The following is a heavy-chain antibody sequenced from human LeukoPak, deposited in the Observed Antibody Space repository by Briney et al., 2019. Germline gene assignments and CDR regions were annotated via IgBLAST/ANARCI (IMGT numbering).Heavy chain of an antibody. Sequence: SETLSLTCTVSGDSISSSSYYWSWIRQPPGKGLEWIGYIYYSGSTNYNPSLKSRVTISVDTSKNQFSLKLSSVTAADTAVYYCARYGTTGRPYYYYGMDVWGQGTTVTVSS. CDR2: IYYSGST. CDR1: GDSISSSSYY. V-gene: IGHV4-61*01. CDR3: ARYGTTGRPYYYYGMDV. D-gene: IGHD1-1*01. J-gene: IGHJ6*02.